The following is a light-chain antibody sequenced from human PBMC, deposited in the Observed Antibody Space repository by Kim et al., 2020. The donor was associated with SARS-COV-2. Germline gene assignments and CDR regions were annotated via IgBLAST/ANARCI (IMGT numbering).Light chain of an antibody. V-gene: IGLV3-21*04. CDR2: YDS. CDR1: NIGSKS. CDR3: QVWDSSSDQV. Sequence: SYELTQPPSVSVAPGKTARITCGGNNIGSKSVHWYQQKPGQAPVLVIYYDSDRPSGIPERFSGSNSGNTATLTISRVEAGDEADYYCQVWDSSSDQVFGGGTQLTVL. J-gene: IGLJ3*02.